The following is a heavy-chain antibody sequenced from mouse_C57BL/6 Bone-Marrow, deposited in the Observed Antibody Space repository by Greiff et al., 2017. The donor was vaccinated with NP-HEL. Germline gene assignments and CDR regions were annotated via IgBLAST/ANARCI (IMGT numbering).Heavy chain of an antibody. D-gene: IGHD2-12*01. J-gene: IGHJ3*01. Sequence: EVQLQQSGPELVKPGASVKLSCKASGYSFTDYNMNWVKQSNGKSLEWIGVIIPKYGSTSYNQKFKGKATLTVDQSSITAYMQLNILTSNDSSVYYCATSHNCYFAWFAYWGQGTLVTVSS. CDR1: GYSFTDYN. V-gene: IGHV1-39*01. CDR2: IIPKYGST. CDR3: ATSHNCYFAWFAY.